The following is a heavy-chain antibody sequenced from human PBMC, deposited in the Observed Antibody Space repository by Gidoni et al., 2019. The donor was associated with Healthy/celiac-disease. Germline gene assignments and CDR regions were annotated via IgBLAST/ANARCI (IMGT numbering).Heavy chain of an antibody. Sequence: EVQRVEYGGGLVKPGGSLRLSCAASGFTFSSYSMNWVRQAPGKGLEWVSSSSISSSYISYAYSVKGRFTISRDNAKNSLYLQMNSLRAEDTAVYYCARAGPRGIVLVPAAQYYFDYWGQGTLVTVSS. V-gene: IGHV3-21*01. CDR1: GFTFSSYS. D-gene: IGHD2-2*01. J-gene: IGHJ4*02. CDR3: ARAGPRGIVLVPAAQYYFDY. CDR2: SSISSSYI.